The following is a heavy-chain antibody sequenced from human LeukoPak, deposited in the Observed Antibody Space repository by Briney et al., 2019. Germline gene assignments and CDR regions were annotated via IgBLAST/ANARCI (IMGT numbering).Heavy chain of an antibody. V-gene: IGHV3-74*01. D-gene: IGHD6-19*01. CDR3: AGGGYSSGWHAFDI. CDR2: IHSDGSST. J-gene: IGHJ3*02. Sequence: GGSLRLSCAASGFTFSSYWVHWVRQAPGKGLVWASHIHSDGSSTSYADSVKGRFTISRDNAKNTLDLQMNSLRADDTAVYYCAGGGYSSGWHAFDIWGQGTMVTVSS. CDR1: GFTFSSYW.